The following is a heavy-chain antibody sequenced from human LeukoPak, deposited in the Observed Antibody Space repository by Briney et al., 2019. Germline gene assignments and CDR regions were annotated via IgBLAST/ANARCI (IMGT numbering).Heavy chain of an antibody. CDR2: INENGRTT. Sequence: GGSLTLSCAASGFTFSSYWMHWVRQAPGKGLVWVSRINENGRTTSYADSVKGRFTISRDNAKNTVYLQMTSLRAEDTAIYYSARDLTMLGTPGDDFDYWGQGSLVTVSS. CDR1: GFTFSSYW. D-gene: IGHD3-3*01. CDR3: ARDLTMLGTPGDDFDY. J-gene: IGHJ4*02. V-gene: IGHV3-74*01.